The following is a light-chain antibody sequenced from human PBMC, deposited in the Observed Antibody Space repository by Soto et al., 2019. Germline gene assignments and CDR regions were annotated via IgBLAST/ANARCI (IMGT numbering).Light chain of an antibody. J-gene: IGLJ1*01. CDR1: SSDVGGYNY. CDR3: SSYTTSNTRQIV. CDR2: DVS. Sequence: QSALTQPASVSGSPGQSITISCTGTSSDVGGYNYVSWYQHHPGKAPKLMIFDVSNWPSGVSNRFSGSKSGNTASLTISGLQPEDEADYYCSSYTTSNTRQIVFGTGTQLTVL. V-gene: IGLV2-14*03.